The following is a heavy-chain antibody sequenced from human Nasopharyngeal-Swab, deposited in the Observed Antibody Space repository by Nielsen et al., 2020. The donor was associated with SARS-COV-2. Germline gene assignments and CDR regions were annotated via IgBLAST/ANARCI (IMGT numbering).Heavy chain of an antibody. D-gene: IGHD2-15*01. J-gene: IGHJ6*02. CDR2: ISNSGRSA. CDR1: GFALSDYT. Sequence: GSLRLSCAASGFALSDYTMNWVRQAPGKGLEYVSAISNSGRSAYYADSVKGRFTISRDNSKNTLFLQMGSLRTEDMAVYYCAREDIDSAGGMDVWGQGTTVTVSS. CDR3: AREDIDSAGGMDV. V-gene: IGHV3-64*02.